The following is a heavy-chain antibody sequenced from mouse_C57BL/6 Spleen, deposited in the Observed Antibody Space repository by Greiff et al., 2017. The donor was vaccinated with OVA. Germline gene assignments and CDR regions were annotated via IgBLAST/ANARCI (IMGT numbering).Heavy chain of an antibody. CDR2: IYPGDGDT. CDR3: ARIRDGYSRAMDY. Sequence: QVQLQQSGAELVKPGASVKISCKASGYAFSSYWMNWVKQRPGTGLEWIGQIYPGDGDTNYNGKFKGKATLTADKSSSTAYMQRSSLTSEDSAVYFCARIRDGYSRAMDYWGQGTSVTVSS. J-gene: IGHJ4*01. D-gene: IGHD2-3*01. CDR1: GYAFSSYW. V-gene: IGHV1-80*01.